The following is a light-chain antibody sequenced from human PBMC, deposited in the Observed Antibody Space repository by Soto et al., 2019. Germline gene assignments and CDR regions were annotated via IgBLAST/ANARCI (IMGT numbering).Light chain of an antibody. V-gene: IGKV1-39*01. CDR1: QSISTF. J-gene: IGKJ1*01. CDR2: VAS. Sequence: DIQMTQSPSSLSASVGDRVTITCRASQSISTFLNWYQQKPGKAPKFLIYVASRLQSGVPSRSSGSGSGTDFTRTITNLHPEDFATYYGQQSYSNPPTFGQGTKVEVK. CDR3: QQSYSNPPT.